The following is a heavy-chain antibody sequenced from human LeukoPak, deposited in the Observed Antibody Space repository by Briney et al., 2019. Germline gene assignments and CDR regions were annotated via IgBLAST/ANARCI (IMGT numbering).Heavy chain of an antibody. V-gene: IGHV4-59*08. J-gene: IGHJ4*02. CDR1: GGSISSYY. D-gene: IGHD2/OR15-2a*01. Sequence: SETLSLTCSVSGGSISSYYWSWIPQPPGKGLEWIAYISDIGSINYNPSLKSRVTISLDTSKNQFSLKLSSVTAADTAVYYCAGHHPRNTVDFWGQGTLVTVSS. CDR2: ISDIGSI. CDR3: AGHHPRNTVDF.